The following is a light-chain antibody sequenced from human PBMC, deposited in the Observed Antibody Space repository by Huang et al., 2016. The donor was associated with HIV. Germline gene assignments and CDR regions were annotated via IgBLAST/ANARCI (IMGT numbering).Light chain of an antibody. CDR1: QSVSNS. CDR2: AAS. V-gene: IGKV3-15*01. Sequence: IVMTQSPATLSVSPGERVTLSCRASQSVSNSLAWYQQKPGQAPRLLIYAASTRATGIPARFSGTGSGTEFTLTISSLQSEDFAVYYCQQYNNWPPDTFGQGTKLEIK. J-gene: IGKJ2*01. CDR3: QQYNNWPPDT.